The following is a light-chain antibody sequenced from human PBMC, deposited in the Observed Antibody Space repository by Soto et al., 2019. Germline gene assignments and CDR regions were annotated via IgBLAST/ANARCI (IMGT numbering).Light chain of an antibody. J-gene: IGKJ3*01. CDR1: QRIGTY. Sequence: EIVLTQSPATLSLSPGDRATLSCRASQRIGTYLAWYQQKPGQAPRLLIFDASNRATGIPARFGGGGSGTDFTLTISRLEPEDFAVYYCQEYGNPLFGPGTKVDIK. CDR2: DAS. CDR3: QEYGNPL. V-gene: IGKV3-11*01.